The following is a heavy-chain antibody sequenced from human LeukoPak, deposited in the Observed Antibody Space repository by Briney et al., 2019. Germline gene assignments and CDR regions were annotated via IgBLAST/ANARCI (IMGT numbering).Heavy chain of an antibody. CDR1: GGTFSSYA. V-gene: IGHV1-69*05. CDR2: IIPIFGTA. D-gene: IGHD6-19*01. Sequence: SVKVSCKASGGTFSSYAISWVRQASGQGLEWMGGIIPIFGTANYAQKFQGRVTITTAESTRTAYMELSSLTSEDTAVYYCARAGYTSGWYTDYWGQGTLVTVSS. CDR3: ARAGYTSGWYTDY. J-gene: IGHJ4*02.